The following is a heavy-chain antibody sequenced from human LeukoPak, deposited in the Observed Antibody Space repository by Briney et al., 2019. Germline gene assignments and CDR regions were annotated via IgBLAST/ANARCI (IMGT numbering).Heavy chain of an antibody. J-gene: IGHJ6*02. D-gene: IGHD3-10*01. Sequence: SETLSLTCAVYGGSFSAYYWSWIRQPPGKGLEWIGYIYYSGSTNYNPSLKSRVTISVDTSKNQFSLKLSSVTAADTAVYYCARDSSNYYGSGKSRYYYGMDVWGQGTTVTVSS. CDR1: GGSFSAYY. CDR3: ARDSSNYYGSGKSRYYYGMDV. CDR2: IYYSGST. V-gene: IGHV4-59*01.